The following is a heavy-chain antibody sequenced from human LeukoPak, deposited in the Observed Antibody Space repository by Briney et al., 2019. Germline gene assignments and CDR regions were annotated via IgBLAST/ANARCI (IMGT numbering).Heavy chain of an antibody. D-gene: IGHD1-20*01. CDR1: GYTFTGYY. CDR2: MNPNSGNT. J-gene: IGHJ3*02. CDR3: ARAQYNWNLGAFDI. Sequence: GASVKVSCKASGYTFTGYYMHWVRQATGQGLEWMGWMNPNSGNTGYAQKFQGRVTMTRNTSISTAYMELSSLRSEDTAVYYCARAQYNWNLGAFDIWGQGTMVTVSS. V-gene: IGHV1-8*02.